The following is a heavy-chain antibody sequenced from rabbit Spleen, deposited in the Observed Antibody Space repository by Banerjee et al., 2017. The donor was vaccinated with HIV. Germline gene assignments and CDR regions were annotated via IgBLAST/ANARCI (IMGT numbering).Heavy chain of an antibody. CDR1: GFSFSDRDV. CDR3: ARDLVGVIGWNFYL. CDR2: INAATGKG. V-gene: IGHV1S45*01. D-gene: IGHD1-1*01. Sequence: QEQLEESGGGLVKPGGSLTFTCEASGFSFSDRDVMCWVRQAPGKGLEWIACINAATGKGVYASWAKGRFAISRTSSTTVTLRMTSLTAADRAAYFCARDLVGVIGWNFYLWGPGTLVTVS. J-gene: IGHJ4*01.